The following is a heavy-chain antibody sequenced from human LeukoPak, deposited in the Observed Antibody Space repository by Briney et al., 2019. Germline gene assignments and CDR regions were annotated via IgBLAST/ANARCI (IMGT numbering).Heavy chain of an antibody. D-gene: IGHD3-22*01. CDR1: GGSISSYY. CDR3: PRDQYYYDSNGSRYWYFDL. J-gene: IGHJ2*01. CDR2: IYYSGST. V-gene: IGHV4-59*01. Sequence: PSETLSLTCTVSGGSISSYYWSSIRQPPGKGLEWIGYIYYSGSTNYNPSLKSRVTISVDTSKNQFSLKLSSVTAADTTVYNSPRDQYYYDSNGSRYWYFDLWVQGTLVTVSS.